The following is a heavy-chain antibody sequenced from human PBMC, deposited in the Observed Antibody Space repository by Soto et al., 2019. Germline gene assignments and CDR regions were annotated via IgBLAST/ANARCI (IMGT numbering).Heavy chain of an antibody. CDR2: INPNSGGT. CDR1: GYTFTGYY. Sequence: XSVKVSCKASGYTFTGYYMHWVRQAPGQGLEWMGWINPNSGGTNYAQKFQGRVTMTRDTSISTAYMELSRLRSDDTAVYYCASESPRGDIVVAHSFDPWGQGSLVTVSS. V-gene: IGHV1-2*02. D-gene: IGHD2-2*01. J-gene: IGHJ5*02. CDR3: ASESPRGDIVVAHSFDP.